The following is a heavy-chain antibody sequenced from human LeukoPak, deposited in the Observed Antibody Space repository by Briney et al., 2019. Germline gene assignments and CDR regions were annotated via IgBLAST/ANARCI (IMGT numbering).Heavy chain of an antibody. Sequence: GGSLRLSCAASGFTFSSYAMHWVRQAPGKGLEYVSAISSNGGSTYYANSVKGRFTISRDNSKNTLYLQMGSLRAEDMAVYYCARGSVIGDYFFDYWGQGTLVTVSS. CDR3: ARGSVIGDYFFDY. CDR1: GFTFSSYA. D-gene: IGHD2-21*02. CDR2: ISSNGGST. V-gene: IGHV3-64*01. J-gene: IGHJ4*02.